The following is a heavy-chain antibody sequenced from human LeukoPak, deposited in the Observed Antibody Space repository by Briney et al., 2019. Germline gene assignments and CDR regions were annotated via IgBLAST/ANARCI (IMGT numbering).Heavy chain of an antibody. CDR2: IRWNSGSI. CDR1: GFTFDDYA. CDR3: AKDQREDYGDPFGAFDI. Sequence: PGRSLRLSCAASGFTFDDYAMHWVRQAPGKGLEGCSGIRWNSGSIGYADSVKGRFTISRDNAKNSLSLQMNSLRAEDTALYYSAKDQREDYGDPFGAFDIWGQGTMVTVSS. J-gene: IGHJ3*02. D-gene: IGHD4-17*01. V-gene: IGHV3-9*01.